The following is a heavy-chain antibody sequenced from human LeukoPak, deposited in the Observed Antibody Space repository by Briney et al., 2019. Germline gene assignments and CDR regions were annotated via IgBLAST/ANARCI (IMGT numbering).Heavy chain of an antibody. D-gene: IGHD6-13*01. J-gene: IGHJ4*02. CDR2: MNPNSGNT. Sequence: ASVKVSCKAFGYTFTSYDINWVRQATGQGLEWMGWMNPNSGNTGYAQKFQGRVTMTRNTSISTAYMELSSLRPEDTAVYYCARGLFYQQPTQFDYWGQGTLVTVSS. V-gene: IGHV1-8*01. CDR1: GYTFTSYD. CDR3: ARGLFYQQPTQFDY.